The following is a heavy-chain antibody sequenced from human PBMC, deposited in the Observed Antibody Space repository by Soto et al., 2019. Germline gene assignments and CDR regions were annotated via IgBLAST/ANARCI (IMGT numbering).Heavy chain of an antibody. CDR2: INPSGGST. D-gene: IGHD5-12*01. CDR1: GYTFTNYY. J-gene: IGHJ4*02. V-gene: IGHV1-46*01. Sequence: GASVKVSCKASGYTFTNYYIHWLRQAPGQGLEWMGIINPSGGSTWSAQKFQDRVTMTRDTSTSTVYMEVNSLRSADTAVYYCARGGPEMATIGSFDYWGQGTQVTVSS. CDR3: ARGGPEMATIGSFDY.